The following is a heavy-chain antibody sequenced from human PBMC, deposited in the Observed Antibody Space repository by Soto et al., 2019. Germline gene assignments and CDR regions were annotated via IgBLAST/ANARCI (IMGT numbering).Heavy chain of an antibody. CDR2: ISGSGGST. V-gene: IGHV3-23*01. Sequence: PGGSLRLSCAASGFTFSSYAMSWVRQAPGKGLEWVSAISGSGGSTYYADSVKGRFTISRDNSKNTLYLQMNSLRAEDTAVYYCAKDKSPLITIFGVVRAPPYYYMDVWGKGTTVTVSS. CDR1: GFTFSSYA. J-gene: IGHJ6*03. CDR3: AKDKSPLITIFGVVRAPPYYYMDV. D-gene: IGHD3-3*01.